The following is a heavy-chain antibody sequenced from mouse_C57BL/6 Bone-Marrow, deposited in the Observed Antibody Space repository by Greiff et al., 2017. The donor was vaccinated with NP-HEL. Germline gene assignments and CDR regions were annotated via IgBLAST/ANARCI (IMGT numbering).Heavy chain of an antibody. V-gene: IGHV1-7*01. CDR3: ASPIYYYRSTFAY. Sequence: QVQLQQSGAELAKPGASVKLSCKASGYTFTSYWMHWVKQRPGQGLEWIGYINPSSGYTKYNQKFKDKATLTADKSSSTAYMQLSSLTYEDSAVYYCASPIYYYRSTFAYWGQGTLVTVSA. CDR1: GYTFTSYW. J-gene: IGHJ3*01. D-gene: IGHD1-1*01. CDR2: INPSSGYT.